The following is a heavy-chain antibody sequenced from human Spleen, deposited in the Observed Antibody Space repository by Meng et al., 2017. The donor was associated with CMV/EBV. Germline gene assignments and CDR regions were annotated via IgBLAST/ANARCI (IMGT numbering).Heavy chain of an antibody. CDR2: MNPDSGDT. CDR1: GYNFNNFD. J-gene: IGHJ5*01. Sequence: ASVKVSCKASGYNFNNFDINWVRQAGGQGLEWVGWMNPDSGDTGYPQKFQGRVTITRDTSTNTAYIEMVSLTSEDTAIYYCARGLGEGCSSASYSSGKSDWFDSWGQGTLVTVSS. CDR3: ARGLGEGCSSASYSSGKSDWFDS. D-gene: IGHD2-2*01. V-gene: IGHV1-8*01.